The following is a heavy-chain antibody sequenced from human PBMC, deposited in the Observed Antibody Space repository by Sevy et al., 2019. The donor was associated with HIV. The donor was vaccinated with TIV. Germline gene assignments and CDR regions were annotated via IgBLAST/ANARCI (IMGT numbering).Heavy chain of an antibody. D-gene: IGHD2-2*01. CDR1: GGSISSGGYY. J-gene: IGHJ4*02. V-gene: IGHV4-31*03. Sequence: SETLSLTCTVSGGSISSGGYYWSWIRQHPGKGLEWIGYIYYSGSTYYNPSLKSRVTISVDTPKNQFSLKLSSVTAADTAVYYCALSNPDCSSTSCPQTFDYWGQGTLVTVSS. CDR3: ALSNPDCSSTSCPQTFDY. CDR2: IYYSGST.